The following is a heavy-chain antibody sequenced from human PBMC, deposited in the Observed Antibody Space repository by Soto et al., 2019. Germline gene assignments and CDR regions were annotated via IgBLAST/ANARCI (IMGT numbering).Heavy chain of an antibody. D-gene: IGHD6-19*01. CDR3: ARGQYSRGWCDY. CDR1: GGSFSGYY. V-gene: IGHV4-34*01. J-gene: IGHJ4*02. CDR2: INHSGST. Sequence: QVQLQQWGAGLLKPSETLSLTCAVYGGSFSGYYWSWIRQPPGKGLEWIGEINHSGSTNYNPSLERRVSIPVDTSKSQFALKLSAVTAADTAVYYCARGQYSRGWCDYWGQGTLVTVSS.